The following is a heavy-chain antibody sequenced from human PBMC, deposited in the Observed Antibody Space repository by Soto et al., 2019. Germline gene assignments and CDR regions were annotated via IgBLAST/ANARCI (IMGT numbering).Heavy chain of an antibody. CDR1: GFNFNSYT. V-gene: IGHV3-21*01. CDR2: ISSSGYI. J-gene: IGHJ6*02. Sequence: EVQLVESGGGLVKPGGSLRLSCAASGFNFNSYTINWVRQAPGKRLEWLSSISSSGYIFSTDSVRGRFTISRDNAKNSVYLRINSLRAEDTAVYFCARDCSSGSCYTGMDVWGQGTTVTVSS. D-gene: IGHD2-15*01. CDR3: ARDCSSGSCYTGMDV.